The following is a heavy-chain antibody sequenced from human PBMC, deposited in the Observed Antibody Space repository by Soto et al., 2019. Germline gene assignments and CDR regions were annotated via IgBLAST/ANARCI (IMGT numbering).Heavy chain of an antibody. D-gene: IGHD6-19*01. Sequence: EVQLVESGGGLVKPGGSLRLSCAASGFTFSSYSMNWVRQAPGKGLEWVSSISSSSSYIYYADSVKGRFTISRDNAKKSLSLQMNSLRAEDTAVYYCARDRYSSGWYSELFDYWGQGTLVTVSS. CDR1: GFTFSSYS. V-gene: IGHV3-21*01. CDR2: ISSSSSYI. CDR3: ARDRYSSGWYSELFDY. J-gene: IGHJ4*02.